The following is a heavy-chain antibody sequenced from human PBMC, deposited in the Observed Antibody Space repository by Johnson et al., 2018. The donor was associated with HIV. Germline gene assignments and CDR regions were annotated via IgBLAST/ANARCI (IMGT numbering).Heavy chain of an antibody. V-gene: IGHV3-20*04. CDR3: AREATYYDYVWGSYAFDI. Sequence: MQLVESGGGVVQPGRSLRLSCAVSGFTFRSYGVHWVRQAPGKGLEWVSGINWDGGSTGYADSVKGRFTISRDNAKNSLYLQMNSLRAEDTAVYYCAREATYYDYVWGSYAFDIWGQGTMVTVSS. J-gene: IGHJ3*02. CDR2: INWDGGST. D-gene: IGHD3-16*01. CDR1: GFTFRSYG.